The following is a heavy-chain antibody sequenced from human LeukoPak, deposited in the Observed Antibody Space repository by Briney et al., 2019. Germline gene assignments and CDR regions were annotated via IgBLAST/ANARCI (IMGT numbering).Heavy chain of an antibody. J-gene: IGHJ4*02. CDR3: ARGRLNY. Sequence: GGSLRLSCAASGFTFSNYWMTRVRQTPGKGLEWMAIIKQDGSEKYYVDSVKGRFTISRDNAKNSLYLQMNSLSAEDTAVYYCARGRLNYWGQGTLVTVS. V-gene: IGHV3-7*01. CDR2: IKQDGSEK. CDR1: GFTFSNYW. D-gene: IGHD5-12*01.